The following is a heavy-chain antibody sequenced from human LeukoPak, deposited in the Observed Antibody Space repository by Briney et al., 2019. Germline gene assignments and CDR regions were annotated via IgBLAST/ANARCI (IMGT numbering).Heavy chain of an antibody. CDR2: INHSGST. D-gene: IGHD6-13*01. V-gene: IGHV4-34*01. CDR1: GGSFSGYY. Sequence: PSETLSLTCAVYGGSFSGYYWSWIRQPPGKGLEWIGEINHSGSTNYNPSLKSRVTISVDTSKKQSSLKLSSVTAADTAVYYCARDAAAAGAGRGLDYWGQGTLVTVSS. CDR3: ARDAAAAGAGRGLDY. J-gene: IGHJ4*02.